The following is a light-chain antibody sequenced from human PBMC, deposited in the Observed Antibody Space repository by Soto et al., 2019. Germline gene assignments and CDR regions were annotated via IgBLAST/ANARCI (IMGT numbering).Light chain of an antibody. CDR2: DAS. Sequence: EIVLTQSPGTLSLSPGERATLSCRASQSVTSTHLAWYQQKPGQAPRLLIYDASTRATGIPDRFSGSGSGTDFTLTISRLEPEDFALYYCHQYASSFGTFGQGTKVDIK. CDR3: HQYASSFGT. J-gene: IGKJ1*01. V-gene: IGKV3-20*01. CDR1: QSVTSTH.